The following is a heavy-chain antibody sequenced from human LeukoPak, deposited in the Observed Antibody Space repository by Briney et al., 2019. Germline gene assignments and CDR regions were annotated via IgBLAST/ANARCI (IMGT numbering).Heavy chain of an antibody. D-gene: IGHD5-18*01. Sequence: SETLSLTCAVYGGSFSGYYWSWIRQPPGKGLEWIGEINHSGSTNYNPSLKSRVTISVDTSKNQFSLKLSSVTAADTAVYYCARVKRPPGYSYGGVYSYYYYYMDVWGKGTTVTVSS. CDR2: INHSGST. J-gene: IGHJ6*03. CDR3: ARVKRPPGYSYGGVYSYYYYYMDV. V-gene: IGHV4-34*01. CDR1: GGSFSGYY.